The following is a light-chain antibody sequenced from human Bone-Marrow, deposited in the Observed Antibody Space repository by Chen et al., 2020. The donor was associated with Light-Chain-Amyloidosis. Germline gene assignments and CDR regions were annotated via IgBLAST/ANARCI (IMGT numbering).Light chain of an antibody. CDR3: QTWDPGNWV. CDR2: VNSDGSY. V-gene: IGLV4-69*01. CDR1: SGHSNYA. Sequence: QLVVNQSPYASAYLGASVKLTCTLSSGHSNYAVAWHQQQPDQGHRYLIKVNSDGSYSKSDGIPDRFSGSSSVAERYFTISSLQSEDEADYYCQTWDPGNWVFGGGTKLTVL. J-gene: IGLJ3*02.